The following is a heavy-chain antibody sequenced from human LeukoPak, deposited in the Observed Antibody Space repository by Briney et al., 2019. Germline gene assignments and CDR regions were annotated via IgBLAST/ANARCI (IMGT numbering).Heavy chain of an antibody. CDR3: ARVLWFGELSDYYYYMDV. CDR1: GDSVSSNSAA. Sequence: SQTLSLTCAISGDSVSSNSAAWNWIRQSPSRGLEWLGRTYYRSKWYNDYAVSVKSRITINPDTSKNQFPLQLNSVTPEDTAVYYCARVLWFGELSDYYYYMDVWGKGTTVTISS. J-gene: IGHJ6*03. D-gene: IGHD3-10*01. V-gene: IGHV6-1*01. CDR2: TYYRSKWYN.